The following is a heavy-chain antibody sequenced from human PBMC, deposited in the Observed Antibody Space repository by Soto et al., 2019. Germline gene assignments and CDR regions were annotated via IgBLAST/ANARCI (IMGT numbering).Heavy chain of an antibody. CDR3: ARVTGWYDAFDI. CDR2: ISSSSGTI. V-gene: IGHV3-48*01. CDR1: GFTFSSYT. Sequence: VGSLRLSCAASGFTFSSYTMNWVRQAPGKGLEWVSYISSSSGTIYYADSVKGRFTISRDNAKNSLYLQMNSLIAEDTAVYYCARVTGWYDAFDIWGQGTMVTVSS. J-gene: IGHJ3*02. D-gene: IGHD6-19*01.